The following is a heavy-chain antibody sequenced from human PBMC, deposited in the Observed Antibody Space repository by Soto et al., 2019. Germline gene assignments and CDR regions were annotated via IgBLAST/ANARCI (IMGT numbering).Heavy chain of an antibody. J-gene: IGHJ4*02. D-gene: IGHD6-19*01. CDR1: GYTFTSYA. CDR2: INAGNGNT. Sequence: QVQLVQSGAEVKKPGASVKVSCKASGYTFTSYAMHWVHQAPGQRLEWMGWINAGNGNTKYSQKFQGRVTITRDTSASTAYMELSSLRSEDTAVYYCARASRSSGWYLRDYWGQGTLVTVSS. V-gene: IGHV1-3*01. CDR3: ARASRSSGWYLRDY.